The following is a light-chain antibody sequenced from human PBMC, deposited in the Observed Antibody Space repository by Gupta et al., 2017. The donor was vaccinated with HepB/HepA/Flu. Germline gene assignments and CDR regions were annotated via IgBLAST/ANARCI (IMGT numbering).Light chain of an antibody. CDR1: SSDIGGYNY. Sequence: QSALTQPASVSGSPGQSITDSCTGTSSDIGGYNYVSWYQQHPGKAPKLMIYDVSHRPSGVSNRFSGSKSGITASLTISGLQAEDEADYYCSSYATSSAVVFGGGTKLTVL. V-gene: IGLV2-14*03. CDR2: DVS. J-gene: IGLJ2*01. CDR3: SSYATSSAVV.